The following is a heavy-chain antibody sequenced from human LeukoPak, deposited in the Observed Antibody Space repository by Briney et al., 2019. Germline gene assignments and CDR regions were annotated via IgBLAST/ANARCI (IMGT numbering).Heavy chain of an antibody. CDR2: ISGSGGST. J-gene: IGHJ6*03. D-gene: IGHD4-11*01. CDR1: GFTFSSYA. Sequence: GGSLRLSCAASGFTFSSYAMSWVRQAPGKGLEWVSAISGSGGSTYYADSVKGRFTISRDNSKNTLHLQMNSLRAEDTAVYYCASYSPPMDHYYYYYMDVWGKGTTVTVSS. V-gene: IGHV3-23*01. CDR3: ASYSPPMDHYYYYYMDV.